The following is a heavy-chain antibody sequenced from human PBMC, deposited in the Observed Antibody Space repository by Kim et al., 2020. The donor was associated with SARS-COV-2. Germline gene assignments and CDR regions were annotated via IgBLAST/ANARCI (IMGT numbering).Heavy chain of an antibody. CDR1: GFTFSGSA. Sequence: GGSLRLSCAASGFTFSGSAMHWVRQASGKGLEWVGRIRSKANSYATAYAASVKGRFTISRDDSKNTAYLQMNSLKTEDTAVYYCTRGGGYFDWLLQDGFDYWGQGTLVTVSS. D-gene: IGHD3-9*01. V-gene: IGHV3-73*01. J-gene: IGHJ4*02. CDR2: IRSKANSYAT. CDR3: TRGGGYFDWLLQDGFDY.